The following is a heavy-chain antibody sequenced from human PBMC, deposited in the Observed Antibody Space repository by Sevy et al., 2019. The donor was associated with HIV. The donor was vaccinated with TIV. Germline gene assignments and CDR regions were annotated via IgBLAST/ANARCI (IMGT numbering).Heavy chain of an antibody. J-gene: IGHJ4*02. V-gene: IGHV3-30-3*01. CDR1: GFTFDTYA. Sequence: GGSLRLSCAASGFTFDTYAMHWVRQAPGKGLEWVAVLSYDGNIKYYADSVKGRFTISRDNAKNALYLQMDGLRAEDTGLYYCVRRYFDLWGQGTLVTVSS. CDR2: LSYDGNIK. CDR3: VRRYFDL.